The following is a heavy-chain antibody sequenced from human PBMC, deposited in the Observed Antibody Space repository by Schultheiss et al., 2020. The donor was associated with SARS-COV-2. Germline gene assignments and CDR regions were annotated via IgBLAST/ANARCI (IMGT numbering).Heavy chain of an antibody. CDR3: AKARGGAIYYGMDV. CDR1: GFTFDDYA. CDR2: ISWNSGSI. V-gene: IGHV3-9*01. D-gene: IGHD3-16*01. Sequence: SLKISCAASGFTFDDYAMHWVRQAPGKGLEWVSGISWNSGSIGYADSVKGRFTISRDNAKNSLYLQMNSLRAEDTALYYCAKARGGAIYYGMDVWGQGTTVTVSS. J-gene: IGHJ6*02.